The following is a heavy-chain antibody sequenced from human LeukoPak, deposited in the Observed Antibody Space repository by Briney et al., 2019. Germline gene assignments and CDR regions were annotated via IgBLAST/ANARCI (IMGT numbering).Heavy chain of an antibody. D-gene: IGHD3-10*01. CDR3: ARRVFPDYFDY. V-gene: IGHV4-38-2*01. CDR1: GYSISSGYY. Sequence: SETLSLTCAVSGYSISSGYYWGWIRQPPGKGREWIGTIYQSGSTNYNPSLESRVTISVDTSKNQFSLNLSSVTAADTAVYYCARRVFPDYFDYWGQGTLVTVSS. J-gene: IGHJ4*02. CDR2: IYQSGST.